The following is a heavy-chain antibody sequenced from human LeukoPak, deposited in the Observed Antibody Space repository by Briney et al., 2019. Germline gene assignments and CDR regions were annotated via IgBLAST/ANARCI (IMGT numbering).Heavy chain of an antibody. CDR1: GFTFSSYA. CDR3: AKEDPMYYYDSSGTSTLFDY. Sequence: GGSLRLSCAASGFTFSSYAMSWVRHAPGKGLEWVSAISGSGGSTYYADSVKGRFTISRDNSKNTLYLQMNSLRAEDTAVYYCAKEDPMYYYDSSGTSTLFDYWGQGTLVTVSS. D-gene: IGHD3-22*01. J-gene: IGHJ4*02. CDR2: ISGSGGST. V-gene: IGHV3-23*01.